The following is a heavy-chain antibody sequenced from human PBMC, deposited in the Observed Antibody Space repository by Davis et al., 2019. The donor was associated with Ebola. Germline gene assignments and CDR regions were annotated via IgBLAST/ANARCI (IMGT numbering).Heavy chain of an antibody. D-gene: IGHD3-10*01. CDR3: AKMTDGSGSYPWGPYYYGMDV. CDR1: GFTVSSNY. CDR2: IYSGGST. Sequence: GESLKISCAASGFTVSSNYMSWVRQAPGKGLEWVSVIYSGGSTYYADSVKGRFTISRDNSKNTLYLQMNSLRAEDTAVYYCAKMTDGSGSYPWGPYYYGMDVWGQGTTVTVSS. J-gene: IGHJ6*02. V-gene: IGHV3-53*01.